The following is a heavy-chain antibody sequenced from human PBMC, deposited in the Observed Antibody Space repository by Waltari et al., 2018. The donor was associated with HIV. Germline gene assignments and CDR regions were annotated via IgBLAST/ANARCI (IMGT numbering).Heavy chain of an antibody. J-gene: IGHJ4*02. Sequence: QVQLVQSGSEVKKPGASVKISCKSSGYTFRDYYIHWVRQDPGQRFEWMGGINPNSGGTNYAQRCQVRVTMTRDTSINTVYMELSGMGSDDTAIYYCARVPRGRLGDLSTYYYDFWGQGTRVTVSS. V-gene: IGHV1-2*02. D-gene: IGHD3-16*02. CDR2: INPNSGGT. CDR3: ARVPRGRLGDLSTYYYDF. CDR1: GYTFRDYY.